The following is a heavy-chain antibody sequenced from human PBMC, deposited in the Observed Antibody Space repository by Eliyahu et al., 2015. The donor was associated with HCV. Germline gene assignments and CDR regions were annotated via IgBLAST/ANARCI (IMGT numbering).Heavy chain of an antibody. V-gene: IGHV3-7*01. J-gene: IGHJ6*03. CDR3: ARDHYFDMDV. CDR2: IKTDGSEK. CDR1: GFTFSNSW. Sequence: EMQLVESGGALVQPGGSLXLSCAASGFTFSNSWMAWVRQAPEEGLEWVANIKTDGSEKYYVDSVRGRFTISRDNARNLLYLQMNSLRAEDTAVYYCARDHYFDMDVWGKGTTVNVSS.